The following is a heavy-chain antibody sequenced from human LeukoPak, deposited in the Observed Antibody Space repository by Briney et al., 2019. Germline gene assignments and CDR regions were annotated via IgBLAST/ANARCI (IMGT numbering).Heavy chain of an antibody. CDR2: IKQDGSEK. J-gene: IGHJ4*02. D-gene: IGHD3-22*01. Sequence: PGGSLRLSCAASGFTFSSYWMSWVRQAPGKGLEWVANIKQDGSEKYYVDSVKGRFTISRDNAKNSLYLQMNSLRAEDTAVYYCAGEHHYYDSSGYYYDSFDYWGQGTLVTVSS. V-gene: IGHV3-7*01. CDR1: GFTFSSYW. CDR3: AGEHHYYDSSGYYYDSFDY.